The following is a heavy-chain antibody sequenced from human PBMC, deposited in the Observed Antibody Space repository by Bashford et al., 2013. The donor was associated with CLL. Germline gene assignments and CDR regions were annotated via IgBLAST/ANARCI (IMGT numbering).Heavy chain of an antibody. CDR2: MTTSNSSI. D-gene: IGHD6-25*01. Sequence: GGSLRLSCVASGFMFGGYTMNWVRQAPGKGLEWVSSMTTSNSSIHYAESVKGRFTISRDNAKNSLYLQMNSLRVEDTAVYYCATYLGGTSGYWGQGTLVTVSS. V-gene: IGHV3-21*01. J-gene: IGHJ1*01. CDR1: GFMFGGYT. CDR3: ATYLGGTSGY.